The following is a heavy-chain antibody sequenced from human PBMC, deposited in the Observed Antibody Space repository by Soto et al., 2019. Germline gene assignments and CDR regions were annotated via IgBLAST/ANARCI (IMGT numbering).Heavy chain of an antibody. Sequence: GGSLRLSCSGSGFSLSNYWIHWVRHLPGKGLVWVSRIKNDGSGTSYADSVIGRFTISRDNAKNTLYLQMNSLRVDDTAVYYCARGPEGDRSGNYGLSVWGQGTTVTVSS. CDR2: IKNDGSGT. CDR1: GFSLSNYW. CDR3: ARGPEGDRSGNYGLSV. J-gene: IGHJ6*02. D-gene: IGHD3-22*01. V-gene: IGHV3-74*01.